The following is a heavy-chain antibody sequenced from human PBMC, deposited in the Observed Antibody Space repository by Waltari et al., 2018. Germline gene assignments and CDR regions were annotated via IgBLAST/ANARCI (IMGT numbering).Heavy chain of an antibody. Sequence: QLQLQGSGPGLVNPSETLSLTCTVSGGSLSISSYSWGWVRQPPGKGLEWIGTIYYSGSTYYNPSLQSRVTISVDTSKSQFSLKLSSVTAADTAVYYCARHGRKGSIVRGPDSWGQGTLVTVSS. CDR2: IYYSGST. CDR3: ARHGRKGSIVRGPDS. D-gene: IGHD1-26*01. CDR1: GGSLSISSYS. V-gene: IGHV4-39*01. J-gene: IGHJ4*02.